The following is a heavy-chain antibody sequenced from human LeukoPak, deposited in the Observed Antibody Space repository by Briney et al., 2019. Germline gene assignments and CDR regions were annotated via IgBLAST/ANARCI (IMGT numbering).Heavy chain of an antibody. D-gene: IGHD6-6*01. J-gene: IGHJ6*02. CDR1: GFTFSSYS. CDR3: ARAQYSSSSYYYYGMDV. Sequence: GGSLRLSCAASGFTFSSYSMNWVRQAPGKGLEWVSYISSSSSTIYYADSVKGRFTISRDNAKNSLYLQMNSLRAEDTAVYYCARAQYSSSSYYYYGMDVWGQGTTVTVSS. CDR2: ISSSSSTI. V-gene: IGHV3-48*01.